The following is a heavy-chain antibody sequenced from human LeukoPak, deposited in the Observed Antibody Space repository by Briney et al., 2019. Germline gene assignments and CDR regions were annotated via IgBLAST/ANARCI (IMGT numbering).Heavy chain of an antibody. J-gene: IGHJ4*02. Sequence: PSQTLSLTCTVSGGSISSGDYYWSWIRQPPGKGLEWIGYIYYSGSTYYNPSLKSRVTISVDTSKNQFSMKLSSVTAADTAVYYCASSTGSGSYYPLFDYWGQGTLVTVSS. V-gene: IGHV4-30-4*08. CDR2: IYYSGST. CDR3: ASSTGSGSYYPLFDY. CDR1: GGSISSGDYY. D-gene: IGHD3-10*01.